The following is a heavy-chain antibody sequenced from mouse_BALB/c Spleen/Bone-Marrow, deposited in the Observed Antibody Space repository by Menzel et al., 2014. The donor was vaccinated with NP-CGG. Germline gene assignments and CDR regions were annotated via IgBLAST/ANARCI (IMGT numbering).Heavy chain of an antibody. CDR1: GFSLTSYG. D-gene: IGHD2-2*01. CDR3: SRDRGFGYDRTMDS. V-gene: IGHV2-9*02. CDR2: IWAGGST. J-gene: IGHJ4*01. Sequence: SLSITCTVSGFSLTSYGVHWVRQPPGKGLEWLGGIWAGGSTNYNSALMSRLSISKDTSKSQVFLKRISLQTDDSAMYYGSRDRGFGYDRTMDSWGQGTSVTVSS.